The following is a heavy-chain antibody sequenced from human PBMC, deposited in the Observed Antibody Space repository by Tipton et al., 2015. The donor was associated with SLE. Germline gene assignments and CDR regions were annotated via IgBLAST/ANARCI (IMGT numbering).Heavy chain of an antibody. Sequence: SLRLSCAASGFSFRNSWMIWVRQAPGKGLEGVANIKEDGRAQNYGDSVRGRFIISRDNAKNEPYLQMNSLRAEDTAVDYCGRDRAYNTFDYWGQGTLVTVSS. CDR1: GFSFRNSW. V-gene: IGHV3-7*01. D-gene: IGHD5-24*01. J-gene: IGHJ4*02. CDR2: IKEDGRAQ. CDR3: GRDRAYNTFDY.